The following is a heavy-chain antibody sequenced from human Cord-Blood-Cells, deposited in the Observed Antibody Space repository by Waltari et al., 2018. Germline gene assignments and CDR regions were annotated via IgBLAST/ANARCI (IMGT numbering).Heavy chain of an antibody. D-gene: IGHD3-10*01. J-gene: IGHJ4*02. CDR2: INPNRGGK. CDR3: ARDLRITMVRGVMGFDY. CDR1: GYTFTGYY. Sequence: QVQLVQSGAEVKKPGASVKVSCKASGYTFTGYYMHWVRQAPGQGLEWMGWINPNRGGKNYAQKFQGRVTMTRDTSISTAYMELSRLRSDDTAVYYCARDLRITMVRGVMGFDYWGQGTLVTVSS. V-gene: IGHV1-2*02.